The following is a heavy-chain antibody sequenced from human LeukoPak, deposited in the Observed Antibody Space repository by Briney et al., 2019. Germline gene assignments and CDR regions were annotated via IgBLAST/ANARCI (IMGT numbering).Heavy chain of an antibody. D-gene: IGHD4-17*01. CDR3: ARAVDYGDYDY. J-gene: IGHJ4*02. CDR2: ISSSGTTI. CDR1: GFTFSDYY. V-gene: IGHV3-11*04. Sequence: GGSLRLSCAASGFTFSDYYMSWIRQAPGKGLEWLSYISSSGTTIYYADSVKGRFTISRDNAKNSLYLQMNSLRAEDTAVYYCARAVDYGDYDYRGQGTLVTVSS.